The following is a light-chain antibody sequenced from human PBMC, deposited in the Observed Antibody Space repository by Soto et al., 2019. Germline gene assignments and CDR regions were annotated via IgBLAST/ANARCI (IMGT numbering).Light chain of an antibody. J-gene: IGKJ4*01. CDR3: HQRDIWPLT. CDR1: QSVSSF. V-gene: IGKV3-11*01. CDR2: DVS. Sequence: EIVLTQSPATLSLSPGERATLSCRASQSVSSFLAWYQQKPGQAPRLLIYDVSNKATGIPARFSGSGSGTDFTLTISSLEPEDSAVYYCHQRDIWPLTFGGGTKVDIK.